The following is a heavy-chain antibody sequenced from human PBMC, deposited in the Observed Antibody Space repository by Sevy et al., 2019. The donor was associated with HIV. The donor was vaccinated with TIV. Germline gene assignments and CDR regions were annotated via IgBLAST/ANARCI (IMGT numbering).Heavy chain of an antibody. CDR2: ISYHGTNK. D-gene: IGHD5-18*01. CDR3: AKISEVYIQPWYPPDY. Sequence: GGSLRLSCVASGFSFSSYGMHWVRQAPGKGLEWVALISYHGTNKYYGDSVRGRFTVSRDNSRNTLYLQMDSLRAEDTAVYYCAKISEVYIQPWYPPDYWGQGTLVTVSS. CDR1: GFSFSSYG. V-gene: IGHV3-30*18. J-gene: IGHJ4*02.